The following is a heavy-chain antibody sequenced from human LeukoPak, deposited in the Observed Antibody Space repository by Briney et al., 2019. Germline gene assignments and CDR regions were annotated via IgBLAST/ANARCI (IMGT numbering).Heavy chain of an antibody. J-gene: IGHJ4*02. D-gene: IGHD6-19*01. Sequence: GGSLRLSCAASGFTFTSYAMNWVCQAPGKRLEWVSTISGSGGSTYYADSVKGRFTMSRDNSENTLYLQMNSLRAEDTAVYYCARDRSYSSGWHAEDYWGQGTLVTVSS. CDR3: ARDRSYSSGWHAEDY. CDR1: GFTFTSYA. CDR2: ISGSGGST. V-gene: IGHV3-23*01.